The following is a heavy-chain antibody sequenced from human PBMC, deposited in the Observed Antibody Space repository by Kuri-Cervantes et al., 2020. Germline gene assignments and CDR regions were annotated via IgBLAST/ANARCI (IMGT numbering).Heavy chain of an antibody. J-gene: IGHJ5*02. Sequence: GESLKISCGASGFTFSRHWMNWVRQAPGKGLEWVANIKQDGSEKYYVDSVKGRFTISRDNAKNSLYLQMNSLRAEDTAVYYCARVRYYYDSSGYYPNWFDPWGQGTLVTVSS. CDR1: GFTFSRHW. V-gene: IGHV3-7*01. CDR3: ARVRYYYDSSGYYPNWFDP. CDR2: IKQDGSEK. D-gene: IGHD3-22*01.